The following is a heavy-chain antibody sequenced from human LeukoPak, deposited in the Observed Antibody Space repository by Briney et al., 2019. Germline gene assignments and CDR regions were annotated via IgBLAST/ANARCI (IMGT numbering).Heavy chain of an antibody. CDR2: ISGSAGNT. Sequence: GGSLKLSCAASGFTFSSYAMSCGRQAPGHGLEWFSGISGSAGNTYYADSVKGRFTIARDNSKNKVYLQMNSLRDQDAAVYYCAKDKNGGAVADAFDYWGQGTLVTVSS. J-gene: IGHJ4*02. V-gene: IGHV3-23*01. CDR1: GFTFSSYA. D-gene: IGHD6-19*01. CDR3: AKDKNGGAVADAFDY.